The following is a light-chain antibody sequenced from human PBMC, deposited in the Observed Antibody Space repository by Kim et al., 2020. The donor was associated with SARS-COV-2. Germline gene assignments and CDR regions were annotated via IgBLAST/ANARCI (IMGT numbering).Light chain of an antibody. CDR1: SSNIGAGYD. CDR3: QSYDSSLSGSV. V-gene: IGLV1-40*01. CDR2: GNS. Sequence: QSVLTQPPSVSGAPGQRVTISCTGSSSNIGAGYDVHWYQQLPGTAPKLLIYGNSNRPSGVPDRFSGSKSGTSASLASTGLQAEDEADYYCQSYDSSLSGSVFGGGTQRTVL. J-gene: IGLJ2*01.